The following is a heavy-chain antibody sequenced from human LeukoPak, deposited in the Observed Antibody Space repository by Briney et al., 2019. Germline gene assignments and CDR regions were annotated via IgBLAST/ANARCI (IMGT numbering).Heavy chain of an antibody. CDR2: ISAYNGNT. D-gene: IGHD3-3*01. V-gene: IGHV1-18*01. Sequence: ASVKVSCKASGYTFTNYGISWVRQAPGQGLEWMGWISAYNGNTNYAQKLQGRVTMTTDTSTSTAYMELRSLRSDDTAVYYCARELYDFWSGYYTGMAGYWGQGTLVTVSS. J-gene: IGHJ4*02. CDR3: ARELYDFWSGYYTGMAGY. CDR1: GYTFTNYG.